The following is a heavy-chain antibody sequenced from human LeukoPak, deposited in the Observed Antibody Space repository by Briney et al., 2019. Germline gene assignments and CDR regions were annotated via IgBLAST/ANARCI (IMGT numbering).Heavy chain of an antibody. V-gene: IGHV4-34*01. CDR2: INHSGST. CDR1: GRSFSGYY. CDR3: ARVPYYDFWSGYYRTHYYYYYMDV. Sequence: SETLSLTCAVYGRSFSGYYWSWIRQPPGKGLEWIGEINHSGSTNYNPSLKSRVTISVDTSKNQFSLKLSSVTAADTAVYYCARVPYYDFWSGYYRTHYYYYYMDVWGKGTTVTVSS. J-gene: IGHJ6*03. D-gene: IGHD3-3*01.